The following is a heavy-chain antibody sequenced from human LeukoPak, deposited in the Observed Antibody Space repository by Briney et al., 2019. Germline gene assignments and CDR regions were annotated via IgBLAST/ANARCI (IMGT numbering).Heavy chain of an antibody. CDR2: IIPIFGTA. CDR3: ARRAAPTTYYYYYYGMDV. J-gene: IGHJ6*02. Sequence: SVKVSCKASGGTFSSYAISWVRQAPGQGLEWMGGIIPIFGTANYAQKFQGRVTVTADESTSTAYMELSSLRSEDTAVYYCARRAAPTTYYYYYYGMDVWGQGTTVTVSS. D-gene: IGHD6-25*01. CDR1: GGTFSSYA. V-gene: IGHV1-69*13.